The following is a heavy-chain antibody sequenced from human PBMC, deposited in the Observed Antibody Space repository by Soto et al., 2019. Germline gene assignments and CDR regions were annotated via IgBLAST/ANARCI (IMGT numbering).Heavy chain of an antibody. Sequence: VGSLRLSCAASGFTFSTYWMDWVRQTPGKGLEWVANINQDGSEKNYVDSVKGRFTIYRDNAKNSLYLQMSSLTAEDSALYYCSRSLNAWGQGTLVTVSS. CDR2: INQDGSEK. J-gene: IGHJ5*02. CDR1: GFTFSTYW. V-gene: IGHV3-7*01. CDR3: SRSLNA.